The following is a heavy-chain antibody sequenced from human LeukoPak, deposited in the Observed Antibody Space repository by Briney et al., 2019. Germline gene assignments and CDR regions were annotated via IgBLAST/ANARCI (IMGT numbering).Heavy chain of an antibody. CDR3: ANKYSSSRKHTRTSRFDP. CDR2: ISRSGGST. D-gene: IGHD6-13*01. V-gene: IGHV3-23*01. CDR1: GFTFSSYA. Sequence: PGRTPSPSSAASGFTFSSYAMSWVRNGPRQGLKWVLAISRSGGSTCYADSARGRFPISRDHSRTTLYLQMNSLGAEDTAVYYCANKYSSSRKHTRTSRFDPWGQGTLVTVSS. J-gene: IGHJ5*02.